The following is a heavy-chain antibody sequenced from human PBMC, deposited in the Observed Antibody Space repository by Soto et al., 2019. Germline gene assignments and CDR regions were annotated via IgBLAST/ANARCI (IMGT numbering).Heavy chain of an antibody. Sequence: GGSLRLSCAASGFTFSSYDMRWVRQATGKGLEWVSAIGTAGDTYYPGSVKGRFTISRENAKNSLYLQMNSLRAEDTAVYYCARDQMMGDPGYYYYGMDVWGQGTTVTVSS. V-gene: IGHV3-13*01. CDR1: GFTFSSYD. CDR3: ARDQMMGDPGYYYYGMDV. J-gene: IGHJ6*02. CDR2: IGTAGDT. D-gene: IGHD2-21*01.